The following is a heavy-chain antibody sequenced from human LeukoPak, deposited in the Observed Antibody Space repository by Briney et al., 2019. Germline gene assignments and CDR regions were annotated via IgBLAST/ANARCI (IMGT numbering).Heavy chain of an antibody. D-gene: IGHD3-3*01. J-gene: IGHJ4*02. CDR2: ISYDGSNK. CDR1: GFTFSSYG. CDR3: AKDPNVLRFLEWLLDFDY. V-gene: IGHV3-30*18. Sequence: PGRSLRLSCAASGFTFSSYGMHWVRQAPGKGLEWVAVISYDGSNKYYADSVKGRFTISRDNSKNTLYLQMNSLRAEDTAVYYCAKDPNVLRFLEWLLDFDYWGQGTLVTVSS.